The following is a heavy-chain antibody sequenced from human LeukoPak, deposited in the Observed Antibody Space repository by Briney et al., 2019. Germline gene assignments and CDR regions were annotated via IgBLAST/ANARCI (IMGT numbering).Heavy chain of an antibody. J-gene: IGHJ6*02. D-gene: IGHD2-15*01. Sequence: PRGSLRLSCSASGFPFSSYAMHWVRQAPGKGLEYVSAISDSGGSTYYADSVKGRFTISRDNSKNTLYLQMSSLRAEDTAVYFCVRGYSFGPYGMDVWGQGTTVTASS. CDR2: ISDSGGST. CDR3: VRGYSFGPYGMDV. V-gene: IGHV3-64D*09. CDR1: GFPFSSYA.